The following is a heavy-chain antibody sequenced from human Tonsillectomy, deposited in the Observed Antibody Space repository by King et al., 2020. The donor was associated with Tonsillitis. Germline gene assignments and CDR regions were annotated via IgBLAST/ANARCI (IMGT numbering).Heavy chain of an antibody. CDR3: AAGVGDTTMDY. V-gene: IGHV3-43D*04. J-gene: IGHJ4*02. CDR2: ISWDGDST. D-gene: IGHD1-26*01. Sequence: VQLVESGGVVVQPGGSLRLSCAASGFTFDDYAMHWVRQVLGKGLEWVSLISWDGDSTYYADSVKGRFTISRDNSKNSLYLQMNSLRSEDTALYYCAAGVGDTTMDYWGQGTLVTVSS. CDR1: GFTFDDYA.